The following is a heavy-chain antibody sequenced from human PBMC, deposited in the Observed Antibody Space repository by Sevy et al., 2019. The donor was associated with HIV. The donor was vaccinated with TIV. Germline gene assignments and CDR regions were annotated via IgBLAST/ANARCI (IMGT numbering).Heavy chain of an antibody. J-gene: IGHJ4*02. CDR1: GFSFSSYS. D-gene: IGHD1-26*01. V-gene: IGHV3-48*01. CDR3: ARMVGATPFFDY. Sequence: GGSLRLSCAASGFSFSSYSMNWVRQAPGKGLEWVSFISSSSRTVYFADSVKVRFTISRDNAKNSLFLQMSSLRVEDTAVYFCARMVGATPFFDYWGQGTLVTVSS. CDR2: ISSSSRTV.